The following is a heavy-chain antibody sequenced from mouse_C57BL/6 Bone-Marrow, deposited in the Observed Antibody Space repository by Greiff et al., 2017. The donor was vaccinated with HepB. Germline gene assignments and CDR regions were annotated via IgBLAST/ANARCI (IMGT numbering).Heavy chain of an antibody. J-gene: IGHJ3*01. D-gene: IGHD1-1*01. Sequence: EVQVVESGPGLVKPSQSLSLTCSVTGYSITSGYYWNWIRQFPGNKLEWMGYISYDGSNNYNPSLKNRISITRDTSKNQFFLKLNSVTTEDTATYYCARGYYGSSEAWFAYWGQGTLVTVSA. CDR3: ARGYYGSSEAWFAY. CDR1: GYSITSGYY. V-gene: IGHV3-6*01. CDR2: ISYDGSN.